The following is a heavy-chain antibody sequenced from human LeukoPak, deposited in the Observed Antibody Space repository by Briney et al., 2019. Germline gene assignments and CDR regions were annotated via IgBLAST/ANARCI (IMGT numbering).Heavy chain of an antibody. CDR2: IYYSGST. V-gene: IGHV4-39*01. CDR3: ASHQYCDFWSGYFASFDY. D-gene: IGHD3-3*01. J-gene: IGHJ4*02. Sequence: PSETLSLTCTVSGGSISSSSYYWGWIRQPPGKGLEWIGSIYYSGSTYYNPSLKSRVTISVDTSKNQFSLKLSSVTAADTAVYYCASHQYCDFWSGYFASFDYWGQGTLVTVSS. CDR1: GGSISSSSYY.